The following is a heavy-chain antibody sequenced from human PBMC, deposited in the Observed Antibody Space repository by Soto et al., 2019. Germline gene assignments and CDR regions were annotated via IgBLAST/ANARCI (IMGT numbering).Heavy chain of an antibody. Sequence: QVQLVQSETEVKKPGSAVRVSCKASGGTFNTYAMNWVRQAPGQGLEWMGGILPMFDRPRYAQKFQGRVTITVDEPTTTAYMELSSLRSDDTAVYYCTRSIGSGGVIGCFDYWCQGTLVTVSS. CDR2: ILPMFDRP. J-gene: IGHJ4*02. CDR3: TRSIGSGGVIGCFDY. V-gene: IGHV1-69*01. D-gene: IGHD3-16*02. CDR1: GGTFNTYA.